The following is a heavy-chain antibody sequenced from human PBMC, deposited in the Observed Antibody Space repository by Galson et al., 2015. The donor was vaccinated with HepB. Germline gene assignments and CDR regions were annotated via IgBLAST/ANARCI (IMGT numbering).Heavy chain of an antibody. CDR1: GGTFSSYA. J-gene: IGHJ4*02. CDR2: IIPIFGTA. Sequence: SVKVSCKASGGTFSSYAISWVRQAPGQGLEWMGGIIPIFGTANYAQKFQGRVTITADESTSTAYMELSSLRSEDTAVYYCARAGDYYDSSGPMYYFDYWGQGTLVTVSS. CDR3: ARAGDYYDSSGPMYYFDY. D-gene: IGHD3-22*01. V-gene: IGHV1-69*13.